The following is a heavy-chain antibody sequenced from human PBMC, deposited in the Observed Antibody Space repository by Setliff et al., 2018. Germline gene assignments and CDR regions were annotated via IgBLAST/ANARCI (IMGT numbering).Heavy chain of an antibody. CDR3: ARVEGVPAPYYMDV. Sequence: GGSLRLSCAASGFTFSNYWMHWVRQAPGKGLVWVSHINRDGSNIRYADSVKGRFTISRDIAKNTLYLQINSLRAEDTAVYYCARVEGVPAPYYMDVWGKGTTVTVSS. CDR2: INRDGSNI. J-gene: IGHJ6*03. V-gene: IGHV3-74*01. CDR1: GFTFSNYW. D-gene: IGHD2-2*01.